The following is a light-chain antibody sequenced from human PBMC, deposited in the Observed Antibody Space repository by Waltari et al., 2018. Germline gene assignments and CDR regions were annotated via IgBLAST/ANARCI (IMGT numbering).Light chain of an antibody. CDR2: EVS. CDR3: SSYTSSSTPV. CDR1: SSDVGSYNR. Sequence: QSALTQPPPVSGSPGQSVTIPCTGTSSDVGSYNRVPWDQQPPRTAPKLMIYEVSNRPSGVPDRFSGSKSGNTAFLTISGLQAEDEADYYCSSYTSSSTPVFGGGTKLTVL. J-gene: IGLJ2*01. V-gene: IGLV2-18*02.